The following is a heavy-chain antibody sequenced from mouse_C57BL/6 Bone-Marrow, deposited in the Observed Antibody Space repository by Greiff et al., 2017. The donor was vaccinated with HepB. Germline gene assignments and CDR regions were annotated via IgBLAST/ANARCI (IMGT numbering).Heavy chain of an antibody. V-gene: IGHV3-6*01. J-gene: IGHJ1*03. CDR3: AREEDDDWYFDV. Sequence: EVKLEESGPGLVKPSQSLSLTCSVTGYSITSGYYWNWIRQFPGNKLEWMGYISYDGSNNYNPSLKNRISITRDTSKNQFFLKLNSVTTEDTATYYCAREEDDDWYFDVWGTGTTVTVSS. CDR1: GYSITSGYY. CDR2: ISYDGSN.